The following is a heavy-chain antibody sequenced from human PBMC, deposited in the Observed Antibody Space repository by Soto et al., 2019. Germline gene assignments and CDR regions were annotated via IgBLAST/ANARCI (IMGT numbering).Heavy chain of an antibody. CDR2: INPSGGST. D-gene: IGHD3-3*01. CDR3: ARSSRDFGSEPPQHSVDI. CDR1: GYTFTSYY. V-gene: IGHV1-46*01. J-gene: IGHJ3*02. Sequence: GCSVKPACKACGYTFTSYYMHWVRQAPGQGLEWMGIINPSGGSTSYAQKFQGRVTMTRDTSTSKVYMERSSLRSEDTAVYYCARSSRDFGSEPPQHSVDIWG.